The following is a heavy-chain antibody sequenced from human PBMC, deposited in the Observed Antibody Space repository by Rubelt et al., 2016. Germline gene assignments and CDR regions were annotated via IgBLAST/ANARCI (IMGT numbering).Heavy chain of an antibody. D-gene: IGHD2-21*01. J-gene: IGHJ3*02. CDR1: GGSFSGYY. CDR2: INHSGST. Sequence: QVQLQQWGAGLLKPSETLSLTCAVYGGSFSGYYWSWIRQPPGKGLEWIGEINHSGSTNYNPSLKSRVTISVDTSKNQFSLKLSPVTAADRGGEYCARRTAVVIAMRADAFDIWGQGTMVTVSS. CDR3: ARRTAVVIAMRADAFDI. V-gene: IGHV4-34*01.